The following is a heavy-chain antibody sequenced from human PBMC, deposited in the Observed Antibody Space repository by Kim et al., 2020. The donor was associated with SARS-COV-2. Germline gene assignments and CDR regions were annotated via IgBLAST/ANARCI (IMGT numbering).Heavy chain of an antibody. J-gene: IGHJ4*02. D-gene: IGHD3-16*01. V-gene: IGHV4-31*03. CDR2: IQDGGTT. Sequence: SETLSLTCTVSGGSMNNANYYWSWIRQHPGKGLEWIGYIQDGGTTYFTPSLQSRAVISADTSKTHFSLTLRSVTAADTAVYFCARFNPWGSTTHFDSWGQGTLVTVSS. CDR1: GGSMNNANYY. CDR3: ARFNPWGSTTHFDS.